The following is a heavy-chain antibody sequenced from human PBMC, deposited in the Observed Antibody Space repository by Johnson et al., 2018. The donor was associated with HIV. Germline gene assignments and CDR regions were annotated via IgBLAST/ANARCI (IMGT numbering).Heavy chain of an antibody. D-gene: IGHD1-26*01. V-gene: IGHV3/OR16-13*01. CDR1: GFTFSNAW. CDR2: INSDGSST. CDR3: TTHSGSYDFDI. Sequence: VQLVESGGGLVKSGGSLRLSCAASGFTFSNAWMNWVRQAPRKGLVWVSRINSDGSSTSYADSVKGRFTISRDNSKNTLYLQMNSLRPEDTAVYYCTTHSGSYDFDIWGQGTMVTVSS. J-gene: IGHJ3*02.